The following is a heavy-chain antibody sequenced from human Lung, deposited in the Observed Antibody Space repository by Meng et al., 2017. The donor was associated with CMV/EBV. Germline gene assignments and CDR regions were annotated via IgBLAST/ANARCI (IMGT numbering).Heavy chain of an antibody. CDR2: ISSAGNYL. D-gene: IGHD6-25*01. CDR1: RFTFSDYG. V-gene: IGHV3-21*06. Sequence: GGSLRLXCVASRFTFSDYGLRWVRQAAGEGLEWVSFISSAGNYLYYGNSLKGRITISRDHAKNPLYLQMNSLLVHDTAMYYCARARGLAASSYYFDYWGQGALVTVSS. CDR3: ARARGLAASSYYFDY. J-gene: IGHJ4*02.